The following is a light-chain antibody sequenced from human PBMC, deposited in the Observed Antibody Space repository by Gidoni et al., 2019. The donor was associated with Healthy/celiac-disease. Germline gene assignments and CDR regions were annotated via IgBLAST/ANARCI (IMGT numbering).Light chain of an antibody. Sequence: DIQMTQAPSSLSASVGDRVTITCRASQSISSYLNWYQQKPGKAPKLLIYAASSLQRGVPSRFSGSGSGTDFTLTISSLQPEDFATYYCQQSYSTPYTFXXXTKLEIK. J-gene: IGKJ2*01. V-gene: IGKV1-39*01. CDR2: AAS. CDR3: QQSYSTPYT. CDR1: QSISSY.